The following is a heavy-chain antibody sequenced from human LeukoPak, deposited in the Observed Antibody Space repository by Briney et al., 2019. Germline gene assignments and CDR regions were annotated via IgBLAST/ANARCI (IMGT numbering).Heavy chain of an antibody. Sequence: GGSLRLSCAASGFTLSSYSINWVRQAPGKGLEWVSSISSSSSYIYYADSVKGRFTISRDNAKNSLYLQMNSLRAEDTAVYYCAREVENSSGWYSHFDYWGQGTLVTVSS. V-gene: IGHV3-21*01. J-gene: IGHJ4*02. CDR3: AREVENSSGWYSHFDY. D-gene: IGHD6-19*01. CDR2: ISSSSSYI. CDR1: GFTLSSYS.